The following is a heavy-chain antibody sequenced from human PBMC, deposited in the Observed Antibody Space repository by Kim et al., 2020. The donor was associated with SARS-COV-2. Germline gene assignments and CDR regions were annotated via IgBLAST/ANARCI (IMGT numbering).Heavy chain of an antibody. Sequence: SVKVSCKASGGTFSSYAISWVRQAPGQGLEWMGGIIPIFGTANYAQKFQGRVTITADESTSTAYMELSSLRSEDTAVYYCARSQITIFGVVPDHYYYGMDVWGQGTTVTVSS. J-gene: IGHJ6*02. D-gene: IGHD3-3*01. CDR1: GGTFSSYA. V-gene: IGHV1-69*13. CDR2: IIPIFGTA. CDR3: ARSQITIFGVVPDHYYYGMDV.